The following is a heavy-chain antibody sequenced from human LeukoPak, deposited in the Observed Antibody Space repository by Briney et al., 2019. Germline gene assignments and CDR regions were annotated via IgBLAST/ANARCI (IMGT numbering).Heavy chain of an antibody. CDR1: GITLSNYG. D-gene: IGHD3-10*01. J-gene: IGHJ4*02. CDR2: ISDSGGST. V-gene: IGHV3-23*01. CDR3: AKRGVVIRVILVGFHKQAYYFDS. Sequence: PGGSLRLSCAVSGITLSNYGMSRVRQAPGKGLEWVAGISDSGGSTNYADSVKGRFTISRDNAKNTLYLQMNSLRAEDTAVYFCAKRGVVIRVILVGFHKQAYYFDSWGQGALVTVSS.